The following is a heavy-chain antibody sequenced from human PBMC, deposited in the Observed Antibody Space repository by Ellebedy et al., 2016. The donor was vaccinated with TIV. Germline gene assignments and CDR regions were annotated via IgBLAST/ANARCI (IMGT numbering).Heavy chain of an antibody. Sequence: SETLSLXXTVSGGSVSSGSYYWSWIRQPPGKGLEWIGYVYYSGSTNYNPSLKSRVTISLDSSKNQFSLKLSSVTAADTAVYYCARPIDGYDYADAFDIWGQGTMVTVSS. J-gene: IGHJ3*02. CDR2: VYYSGST. CDR1: GGSVSSGSYY. CDR3: ARPIDGYDYADAFDI. D-gene: IGHD5-12*01. V-gene: IGHV4-61*01.